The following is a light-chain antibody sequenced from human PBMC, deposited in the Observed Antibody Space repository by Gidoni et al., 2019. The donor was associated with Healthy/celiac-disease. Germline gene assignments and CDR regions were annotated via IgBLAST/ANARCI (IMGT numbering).Light chain of an antibody. Sequence: DIVMTQSPDSLAVSLGERATINCKSSQSILYSSNNKNYLAWYQQKPGQPPKLLIYWASTRESGVPDRFSGSGSGTDFTLTNSSLQAEDVAVYYCQQYYGTPITFXXXTRLEIK. CDR3: QQYYGTPIT. J-gene: IGKJ5*01. CDR1: QSILYSSNNKNY. CDR2: WAS. V-gene: IGKV4-1*01.